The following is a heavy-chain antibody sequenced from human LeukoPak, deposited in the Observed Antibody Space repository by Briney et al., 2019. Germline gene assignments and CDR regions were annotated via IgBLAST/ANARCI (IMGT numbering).Heavy chain of an antibody. J-gene: IGHJ4*02. V-gene: IGHV3-23*01. Sequence: GGSLRLSCATSGFTFTNYAMNWVRQAPGKGLEWVSAISGSGGSTYYADSVKGRFTISRDNSKNTLYLQMNSLRAEDTAVYYCVYGDYDYWGQGTLVTVSS. CDR1: GFTFTNYA. CDR3: VYGDYDY. CDR2: ISGSGGST. D-gene: IGHD4-17*01.